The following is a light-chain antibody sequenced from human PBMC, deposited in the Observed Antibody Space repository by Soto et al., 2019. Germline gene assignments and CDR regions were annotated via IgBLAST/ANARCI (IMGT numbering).Light chain of an antibody. CDR3: KSYDSSLSGYV. Sequence: QSVLTQPPSVSGAPGKRVTISCTGSTSNIGPTYDVHWYQQLPGTAPKLLIYANTNRPSGVPDRFSGSKSGTSASLAITGLQAEDEADYFCKSYDSSLSGYVFGTGTKRAVL. J-gene: IGLJ1*01. CDR2: ANT. V-gene: IGLV1-40*01. CDR1: TSNIGPTYD.